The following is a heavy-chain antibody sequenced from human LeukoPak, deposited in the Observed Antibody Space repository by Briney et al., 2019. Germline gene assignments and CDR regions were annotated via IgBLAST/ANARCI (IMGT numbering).Heavy chain of an antibody. CDR2: ISAYNGNT. CDR1: GYTFTSYG. Sequence: ASVKVSCEASGYTFTSYGISWVRQAPGQGLEWMGWISAYNGNTNYAQKLQGRVTMTTDTSTSTAYMELRSLRSDDTAVYYCARSRGLVYYDSSGYYFGYWGQGTLVTVSS. CDR3: ARSRGLVYYDSSGYYFGY. J-gene: IGHJ4*02. V-gene: IGHV1-18*01. D-gene: IGHD3-22*01.